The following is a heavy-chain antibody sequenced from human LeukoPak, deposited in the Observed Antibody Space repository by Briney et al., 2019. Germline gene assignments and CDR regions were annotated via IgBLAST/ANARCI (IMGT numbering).Heavy chain of an antibody. J-gene: IGHJ3*01. CDR2: IKEDGSEK. CDR3: ARRTFPNDAFDL. D-gene: IGHD1-7*01. CDR1: GFSFGSYW. Sequence: TGGSLRLSCAASGFSFGSYWMNWVRQAPGKGLEWVANIKEDGSEKYYVDSVRGRFTISRDNAKSSLYLQMNSLRADDTAVYYCARRTFPNDAFDLWGRGTMVTVSS. V-gene: IGHV3-7*02.